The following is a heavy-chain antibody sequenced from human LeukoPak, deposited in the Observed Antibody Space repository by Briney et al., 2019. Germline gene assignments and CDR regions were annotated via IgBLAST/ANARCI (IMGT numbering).Heavy chain of an antibody. CDR1: GGSISSGGYY. CDR2: IYHSGST. D-gene: IGHD6-13*01. V-gene: IGHV4-31*03. CDR3: AREGSSWYYFDY. J-gene: IGHJ4*02. Sequence: SETLSLTCTVSGGSISSGGYYWSWIRQHPGKGLEWIGYIYHSGSTYYNPSLKSRVTISVDTSKNQFSLKLSSVTAADTAVYYCAREGSSWYYFDYWGQGTLVTVSS.